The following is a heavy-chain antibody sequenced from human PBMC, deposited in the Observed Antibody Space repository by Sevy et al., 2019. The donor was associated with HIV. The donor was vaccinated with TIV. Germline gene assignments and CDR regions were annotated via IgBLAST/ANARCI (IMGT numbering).Heavy chain of an antibody. J-gene: IGHJ5*02. Sequence: GGSLRLSCAASGFTFSSYSMNWVRQAPGKGLEWVSSISSSSSYIYYADSVKGRFTISRDKAKNSLYLQMNSLRAEDTAVYYCARNYDSSGYLMAWFDPWGQGTLVTVSS. D-gene: IGHD3-22*01. CDR2: ISSSSSYI. CDR1: GFTFSSYS. V-gene: IGHV3-21*01. CDR3: ARNYDSSGYLMAWFDP.